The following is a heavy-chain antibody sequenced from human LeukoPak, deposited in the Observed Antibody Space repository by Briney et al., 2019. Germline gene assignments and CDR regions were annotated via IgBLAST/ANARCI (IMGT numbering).Heavy chain of an antibody. CDR2: IYYSGGT. V-gene: IGHV4-59*01. CDR1: GGSISSYY. D-gene: IGHD3-22*01. Sequence: SETLSLTCTVSGGSISSYYWSWIRQPPGKGLEWIGYIYYSGGTNYNPSLKSRVTISVDTSKNQFSLKLSSVTAADTAVYYCARGHYYDSSGYYYVPPYYYYYYGMDVWGQGTTVTVSS. CDR3: ARGHYYDSSGYYYVPPYYYYYYGMDV. J-gene: IGHJ6*02.